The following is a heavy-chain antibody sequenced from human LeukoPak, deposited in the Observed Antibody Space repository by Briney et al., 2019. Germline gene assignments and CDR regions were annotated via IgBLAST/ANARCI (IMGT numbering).Heavy chain of an antibody. CDR3: ARDHLRYFDSPPVDFDY. V-gene: IGHV3-23*01. CDR2: ISGSGDVT. D-gene: IGHD3-9*01. J-gene: IGHJ4*02. CDR1: GFTFSSYT. Sequence: AGGSLRLSCAASGFTFSSYTMSWVRQAPGKGLEWVSSISGSGDVTYYADSVKGRFTISRDNAKNSLYLQMNSLRAEDTAVYYCARDHLRYFDSPPVDFDYWGQGTLVTVSS.